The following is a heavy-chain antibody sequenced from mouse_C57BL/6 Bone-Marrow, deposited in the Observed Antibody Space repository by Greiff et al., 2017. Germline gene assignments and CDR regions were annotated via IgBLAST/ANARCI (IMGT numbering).Heavy chain of an antibody. CDR2: INPGSGGT. J-gene: IGHJ4*01. CDR1: GYAFTNYL. CDR3: AREGQYDYGSSLMDY. D-gene: IGHD1-1*01. Sequence: VKLMESGAELVRPGTSVKVSCKASGYAFTNYLIEWVKQRPGQGLEWIGVINPGSGGTNYNEKFKGKATLTADKSSSTAYMQLSSLTFEDSAVYFCAREGQYDYGSSLMDYWGQGTSVTVSS. V-gene: IGHV1-54*01.